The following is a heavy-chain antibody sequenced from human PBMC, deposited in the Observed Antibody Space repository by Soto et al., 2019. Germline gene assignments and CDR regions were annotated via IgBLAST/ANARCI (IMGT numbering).Heavy chain of an antibody. CDR2: ISGSGGST. CDR3: AKVMTPSPYSSGWSRADYYYGMDV. Sequence: GGSLRLSCAASGFTFSSYAMSWVRQAPGKGLEWVSAISGSGGSTYYADSVKGRFTISRDNSKNTLYLQMNSLRAEDTAVYYCAKVMTPSPYSSGWSRADYYYGMDVWGQGTTVT. V-gene: IGHV3-23*01. CDR1: GFTFSSYA. J-gene: IGHJ6*02. D-gene: IGHD6-19*01.